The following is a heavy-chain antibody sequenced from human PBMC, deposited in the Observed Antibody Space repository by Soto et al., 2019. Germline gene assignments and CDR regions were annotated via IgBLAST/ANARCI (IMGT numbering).Heavy chain of an antibody. CDR1: GYNFNTYW. CDR2: IFPDDSDT. Sequence: GESLKISCKASGYNFNTYWIGWVRQVPEKGLEWMGIIFPDDSDTKYSPSFQGQVTISADKSISTTYLQWSSLKASDTAIYYCARRTWNGYSLDYWGQGTLVTVSS. J-gene: IGHJ4*02. D-gene: IGHD3-3*01. V-gene: IGHV5-51*01. CDR3: ARRTWNGYSLDY.